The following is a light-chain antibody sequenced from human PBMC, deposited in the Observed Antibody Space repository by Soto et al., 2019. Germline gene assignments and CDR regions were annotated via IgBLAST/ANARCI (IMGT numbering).Light chain of an antibody. J-gene: IGKJ4*01. V-gene: IGKV1-9*01. Sequence: DIHLTQSPSFLSAAVGDRVIITCRASQGIGTYLAWLQQKPGKAPHLLISGATTLQSGVPSRFSGSGSGAEFTLTISSLQPEDFATYYCQKLDMPPPTFGGGTKVEVK. CDR3: QKLDMPPPT. CDR1: QGIGTY. CDR2: GAT.